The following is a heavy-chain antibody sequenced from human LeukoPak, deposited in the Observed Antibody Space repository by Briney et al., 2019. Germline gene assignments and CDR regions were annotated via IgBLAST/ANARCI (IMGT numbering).Heavy chain of an antibody. V-gene: IGHV4-31*03. CDR1: GGSISSGDYY. CDR3: ARIVVPATNLHYYYYMDV. D-gene: IGHD2-2*01. Sequence: SQTLSLTCTVSGGSISSGDYYWSWIRQHPGKGLEWIGYIYYSGSTYYNPSLKSRVTISVDTSKNHFSLKLSSVTAADTAEYYCARIVVPATNLHYYYYMDVWGKGTTVTVSS. J-gene: IGHJ6*03. CDR2: IYYSGST.